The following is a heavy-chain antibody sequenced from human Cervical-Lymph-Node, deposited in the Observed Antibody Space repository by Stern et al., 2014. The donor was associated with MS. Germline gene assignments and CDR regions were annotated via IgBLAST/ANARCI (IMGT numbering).Heavy chain of an antibody. V-gene: IGHV1-69*12. CDR2: IIPIFGTT. D-gene: IGHD1-26*01. CDR1: GGTFSNYA. CDR3: ARANVVGATLDY. J-gene: IGHJ4*02. Sequence: QDQLVQSGAEVKKPGSSVRVSCKASGGTFSNYAVNWIRQAPGQGLEWMGGIIPIFGTTEDAQKFQGRLTMSADEDTNTVHMELSSLTSEDTAIYYCARANVVGATLDYWGQGTLVTVSS.